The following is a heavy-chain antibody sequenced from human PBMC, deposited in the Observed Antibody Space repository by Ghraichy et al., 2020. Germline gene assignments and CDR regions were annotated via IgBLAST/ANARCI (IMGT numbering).Heavy chain of an antibody. J-gene: IGHJ4*02. V-gene: IGHV3-30*04. D-gene: IGHD3-10*01. CDR2: ISYDGSNK. CDR3: ARDAIDYYGSGSYWYGASYYFDY. CDR1: GFTFSSYA. Sequence: GGSLRLSCAASGFTFSSYAMHWVRQAPGKGLEWVAVISYDGSNKYYADSVKGRFTISRDNSKNTLYLQMNSLRAEDTAVYYCARDAIDYYGSGSYWYGASYYFDYWGQGTLVTVSS.